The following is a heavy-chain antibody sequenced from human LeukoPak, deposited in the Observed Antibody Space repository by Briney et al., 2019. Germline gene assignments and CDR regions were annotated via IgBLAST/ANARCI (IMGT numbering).Heavy chain of an antibody. V-gene: IGHV6-1*01. D-gene: IGHD5-18*01. CDR2: TYYRSKWYN. CDR3: AIPRLYSYGYQFDY. Sequence: SQTLSLTCAISGDSVSSNSAAWNWIRQSPSRGLEWLGRTYYRSKWYNDYAVSVKSRITINPDTSKNQFSLQLNSVTAADTAVYYCAIPRLYSYGYQFDYWGQGTLVTVSS. J-gene: IGHJ4*02. CDR1: GDSVSSNSAA.